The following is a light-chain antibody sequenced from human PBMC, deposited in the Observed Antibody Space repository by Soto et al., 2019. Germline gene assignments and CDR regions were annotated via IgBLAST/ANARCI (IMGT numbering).Light chain of an antibody. V-gene: IGLV4-69*02. CDR3: QTWGTGIVV. Sequence: QPVLTQSPSASASLGASVKLTCTLSSGYSSYAIAWHQQQPEKGPRYLMKVNSDGSHSKGDGIPDRFSGSSSGAERHLTISSLQSEDEADYYCQTWGTGIVVFGGGTKLTVL. CDR2: VNSDGSH. CDR1: SGYSSYA. J-gene: IGLJ2*01.